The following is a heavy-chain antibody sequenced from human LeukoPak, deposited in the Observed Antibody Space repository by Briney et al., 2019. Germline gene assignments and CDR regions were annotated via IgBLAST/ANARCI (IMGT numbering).Heavy chain of an antibody. V-gene: IGHV3-74*01. CDR3: ASQYSSSSGPYDY. CDR1: GFTFSSYW. Sequence: GGSLRLSCAASGFTFSSYWMHWVRQAPGKGLVWVSRINSDGSSTSYADSVKGRFTIPRDNAKNTLYLQMNSLRAEDTAVYYCASQYSSSSGPYDYWGQGTLVTVSS. J-gene: IGHJ4*02. CDR2: INSDGSST. D-gene: IGHD6-6*01.